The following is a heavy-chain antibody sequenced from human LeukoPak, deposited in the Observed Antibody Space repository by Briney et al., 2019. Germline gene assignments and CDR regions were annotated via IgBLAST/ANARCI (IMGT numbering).Heavy chain of an antibody. D-gene: IGHD7-27*01. CDR1: GFTVRSHY. J-gene: IGHJ4*02. CDR3: AKALSGGQVY. Sequence: GGSLRLSCAASGFTVRSHYMIWVRQAPGKGLEWVAVISYDGSNKYYADSVKGRFTISRDNSKNTLYLQMNSLRAEDTAVYYCAKALSGGQVYWGQGTRVTVFS. V-gene: IGHV3-30*18. CDR2: ISYDGSNK.